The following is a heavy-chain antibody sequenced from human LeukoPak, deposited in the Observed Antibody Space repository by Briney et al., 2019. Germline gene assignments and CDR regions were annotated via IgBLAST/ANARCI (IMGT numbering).Heavy chain of an antibody. V-gene: IGHV4-38-2*02. CDR2: IYHSGST. CDR3: ARAKRSSVVVVPAAIDNFDY. D-gene: IGHD2-2*01. J-gene: IGHJ4*02. Sequence: SETLSLTCTASGYSISSGYYWGWIRQPPGKGLEWIGSIYHSGSTYYNPSLKSRVTISVDTSKNQYSLKLSSVTAADTAVYYCARAKRSSVVVVPAAIDNFDYWGQGTLVTVSS. CDR1: GYSISSGYY.